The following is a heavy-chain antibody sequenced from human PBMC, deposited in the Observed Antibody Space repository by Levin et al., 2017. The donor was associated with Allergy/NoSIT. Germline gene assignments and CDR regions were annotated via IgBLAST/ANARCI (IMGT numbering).Heavy chain of an antibody. CDR2: INPSGGST. Sequence: AASVKVSCKASGYAFTTYFIHWVRQAPGQGLEWMGMINPSGGSTNSAQKFQGRVTMTRDTSTSTVYMELSSLRSEDTAVYYCARGIWFGEFDNWGQITRLPVSS. J-gene: IGHJ5*02. D-gene: IGHD3-10*01. CDR3: ARGIWFGEFDN. V-gene: IGHV1-46*01. CDR1: GYAFTTYF.